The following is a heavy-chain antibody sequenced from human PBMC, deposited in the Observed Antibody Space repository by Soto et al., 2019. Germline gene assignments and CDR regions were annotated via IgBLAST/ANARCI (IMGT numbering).Heavy chain of an antibody. V-gene: IGHV1-8*02. J-gene: IGHJ5*02. Sequence: GASVKVSCKTSGFMFTSSAVQWVRQATGQGLEWMGWMNPGSGNTGYAHKFQGRVTMTRNISISTSYMELSRLGSDDTAIYYCARMASSGSLNWFDPWGQGTLVTVSS. CDR1: GFMFTSSA. CDR3: ARMASSGSLNWFDP. CDR2: MNPGSGNT. D-gene: IGHD3-10*01.